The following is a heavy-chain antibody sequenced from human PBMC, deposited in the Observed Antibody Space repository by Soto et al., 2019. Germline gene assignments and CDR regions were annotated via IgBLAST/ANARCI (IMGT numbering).Heavy chain of an antibody. V-gene: IGHV3-33*08. CDR3: ARADCTGAYCYSWPFNYGVDV. J-gene: IGHJ6*02. CDR1: GFTFNTYG. CDR2: IWYDGSNK. Sequence: QVQLVESGGGVVQPGGSLRLSCTTSGFTFNTYGMHWVRQAPAKGLEWVAIIWYDGSNKYYADSVKGRFTISRDNSKKTLYLQMNSLRAEDTALYYCARADCTGAYCYSWPFNYGVDVWGQGTTVTVSS. D-gene: IGHD2-15*01.